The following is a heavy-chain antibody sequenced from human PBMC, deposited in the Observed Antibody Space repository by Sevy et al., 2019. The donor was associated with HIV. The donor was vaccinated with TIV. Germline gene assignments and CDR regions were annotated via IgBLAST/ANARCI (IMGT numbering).Heavy chain of an antibody. CDR2: ISYDGSNK. V-gene: IGHV3-30*04. J-gene: IGHJ4*02. Sequence: GGSLRLSCAASGFTFSSYAMHWVRQAPGKGLEWVAVISYDGSNKYYADSVKGRFTISRDNSKITLYLQMNSLRAEDTAVYYCASDLSYYDSSGYYDYWGQGTLVTVSS. CDR1: GFTFSSYA. CDR3: ASDLSYYDSSGYYDY. D-gene: IGHD3-22*01.